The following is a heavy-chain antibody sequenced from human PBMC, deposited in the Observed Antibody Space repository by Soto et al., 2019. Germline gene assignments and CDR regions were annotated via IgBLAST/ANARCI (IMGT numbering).Heavy chain of an antibody. Sequence: QVQLVESGGGVVQPGRSLRLSCAASGFTFSSYGMHWVRQAPGKGLEWVAVIWYDGSNKYYADSVKGRFTISRDNSKNTLDLQMNRLRAEDTAVDYCARGAKASDSSWYGYYGMDVWGQGTTVTVSS. D-gene: IGHD6-13*01. J-gene: IGHJ6*02. V-gene: IGHV3-33*01. CDR3: ARGAKASDSSWYGYYGMDV. CDR1: GFTFSSYG. CDR2: IWYDGSNK.